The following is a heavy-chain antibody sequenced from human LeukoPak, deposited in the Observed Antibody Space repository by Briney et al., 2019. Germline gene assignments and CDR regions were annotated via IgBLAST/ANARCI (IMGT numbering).Heavy chain of an antibody. V-gene: IGHV1-8*01. D-gene: IGHD4-11*01. CDR1: GYTFTSYD. CDR2: MNPNSGNT. J-gene: IGHJ4*02. Sequence: GASVKLSCKASGYTFTSYDTNWVRQATGQGLEWIGWMNPNSGNTGYAQKFQGRVTMTRNTSISTAYMELGSLRSEDTAVYYCARGLSLTNDYWGQGTLVTVSS. CDR3: ARGLSLTNDY.